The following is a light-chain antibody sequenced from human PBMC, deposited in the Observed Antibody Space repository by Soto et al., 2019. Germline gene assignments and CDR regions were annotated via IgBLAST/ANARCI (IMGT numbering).Light chain of an antibody. J-gene: IGKJ1*01. CDR2: GPS. CDR3: QQRSHWPPWT. V-gene: IGKV3-11*01. CDR1: ENVRTF. Sequence: EVVLTQSPATLSLSPGERATLSCRASENVRTFVDWYQQKPGQAPRPLIYGPSNRATGIPARFSGSGSGTDFTLTISNLEPEDFAVYYCQQRSHWPPWTFGQGTRVEIQ.